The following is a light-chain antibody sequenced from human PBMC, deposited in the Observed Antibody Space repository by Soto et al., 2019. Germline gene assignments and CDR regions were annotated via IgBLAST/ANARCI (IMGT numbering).Light chain of an antibody. Sequence: SYELTQPPSVSVAPGRTATITCWGNNIGSRSVHWYQQMSCQAPLLVIYYDRDRPSGIPERFSGSNSGNTATLAINRVEAGDEADYYCQVSDSGSGHRVFGGGTQLTVL. CDR2: YDR. CDR1: NIGSRS. J-gene: IGLJ2*01. V-gene: IGLV3-21*04. CDR3: QVSDSGSGHRV.